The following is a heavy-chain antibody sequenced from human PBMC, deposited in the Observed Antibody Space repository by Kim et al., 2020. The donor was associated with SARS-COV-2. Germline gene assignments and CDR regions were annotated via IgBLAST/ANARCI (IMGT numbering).Heavy chain of an antibody. CDR3: AAQYYDSAKARPGHGQIDY. J-gene: IGHJ4*02. D-gene: IGHD3-22*01. Sequence: SETLSLTCAVYGGSFSGYYWSWIRQPPGKGLEWIGEINHSGSTNYNPSLKSRVTISVDTSKNQFSLKLSSVTAADTAVYYCAAQYYDSAKARPGHGQIDYWGQGTLVTVSS. V-gene: IGHV4-34*01. CDR2: INHSGST. CDR1: GGSFSGYY.